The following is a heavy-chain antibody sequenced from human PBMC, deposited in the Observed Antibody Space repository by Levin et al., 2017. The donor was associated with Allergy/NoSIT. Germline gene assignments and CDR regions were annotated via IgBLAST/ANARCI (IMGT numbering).Heavy chain of an antibody. CDR2: VPHSGSV. V-gene: IGHV4-31*03. Sequence: SQTLSLTCTVSGDSISRGNYYWTWIRQLPGKGLEWIGFVPHSGSVSYNPSLKSRLTLSLDTSKNHFSLKLASVTVADTAVYYCARDECAWFGECYGPDVWGQGTTVIVSS. D-gene: IGHD3-10*01. CDR1: GDSISRGNYY. CDR3: ARDECAWFGECYGPDV. J-gene: IGHJ6*02.